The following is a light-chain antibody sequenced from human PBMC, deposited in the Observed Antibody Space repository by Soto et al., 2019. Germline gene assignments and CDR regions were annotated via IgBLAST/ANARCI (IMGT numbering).Light chain of an antibody. J-gene: IGKJ1*01. Sequence: EIVLTQSPGTLSLSPGERATLSCRASQCVSSSYLAWYQQKSGQAPRLLIYGASSRATGIPDRFSGSGSGTDFTLTISRLEPEDFAVYYCQQYGSSRWTFGQGTKVDIK. CDR1: QCVSSSY. V-gene: IGKV3-20*01. CDR2: GAS. CDR3: QQYGSSRWT.